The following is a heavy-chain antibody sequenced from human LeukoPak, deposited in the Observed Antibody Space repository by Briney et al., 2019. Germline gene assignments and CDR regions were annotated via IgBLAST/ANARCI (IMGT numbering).Heavy chain of an antibody. CDR1: GGSISSYY. D-gene: IGHD3-10*01. Sequence: SETLSLTCTVSGGSISSYYWSWIRQPPGKGLEGIGYIYYSGSTNYNPSLKSRVTISVDTSKNQFSLKLSSVTAADTAVYYCARQARDYYGSGSYYTRGNWFDPWGQGTLVTVSS. J-gene: IGHJ5*02. CDR3: ARQARDYYGSGSYYTRGNWFDP. CDR2: IYYSGST. V-gene: IGHV4-59*08.